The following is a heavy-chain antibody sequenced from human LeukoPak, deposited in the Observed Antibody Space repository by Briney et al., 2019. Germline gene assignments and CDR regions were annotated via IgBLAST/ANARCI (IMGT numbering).Heavy chain of an antibody. CDR2: IYPGGSDT. V-gene: IGHV5-51*01. CDR3: ARRTGSSWDGDWYFDL. D-gene: IGHD6-13*01. Sequence: GESLKISCKGSGYSFTSYWIGWVRQMPGKGLEWMGIIYPGGSDTRYSPSFQGQVTISADKSISTAYLQWSSLKASDTAMYYCARRTGSSWDGDWYFDLWGRGTLVTVSS. J-gene: IGHJ2*01. CDR1: GYSFTSYW.